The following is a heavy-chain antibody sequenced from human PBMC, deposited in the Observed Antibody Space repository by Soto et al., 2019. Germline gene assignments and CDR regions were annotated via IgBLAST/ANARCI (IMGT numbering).Heavy chain of an antibody. J-gene: IGHJ6*02. CDR3: TKDDGYNDSTYYHYFGMDV. CDR1: GFTFSGYY. CDR2: ISYDGSTE. V-gene: IGHV3-30*18. D-gene: IGHD5-12*01. Sequence: GGSLRLSCAASGFTFSGYYMHWVRQAPGKGLEWVAVISYDGSTEYYADSVKGRFTISRDNSANRLFLQMNSLRPEDTAVYYCTKDDGYNDSTYYHYFGMDVWGQGTTVTVSS.